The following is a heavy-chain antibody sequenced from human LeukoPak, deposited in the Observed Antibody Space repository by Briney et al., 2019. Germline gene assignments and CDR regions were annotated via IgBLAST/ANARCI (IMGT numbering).Heavy chain of an antibody. D-gene: IGHD6-13*01. CDR1: AGSISDYY. V-gene: IGHV4-59*08. CDR3: ARGSSWGDY. CDR2: ISNSGST. J-gene: IGHJ4*02. Sequence: PSETLSLTCTGSAGSISDYYWSWIRQPPGKGLEWVGYISNSGSTNYNPFLKSRATISVATSKNQFSLRLSSVAAADTAVYYCARGSSWGDYWGRGTLVTVSS.